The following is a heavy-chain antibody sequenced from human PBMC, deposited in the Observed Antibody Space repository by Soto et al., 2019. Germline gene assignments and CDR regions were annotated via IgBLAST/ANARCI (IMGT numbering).Heavy chain of an antibody. D-gene: IGHD3-16*02. V-gene: IGHV4-59*01. CDR3: ARMRGLGEISPYFDY. Sequence: QVQLQESGPGLVKPSATLSLTCSISGGSISDYQWNWIRQPPGKGLEWLGYIYHSGRTNYNPSLNSRVTLSLATSAKQFSLRLWSVTAADTSVYYCARMRGLGEISPYFDYWGQGALVTGSS. CDR2: IYHSGRT. J-gene: IGHJ4*02. CDR1: GGSISDYQ.